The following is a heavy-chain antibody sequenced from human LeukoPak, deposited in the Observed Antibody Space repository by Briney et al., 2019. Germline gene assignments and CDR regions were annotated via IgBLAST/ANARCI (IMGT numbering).Heavy chain of an antibody. CDR3: AKDQYSRTWYLYYFDY. Sequence: GGSLRLSCAASGFTVSSNYMSWVRQAPGKGLEWVSVIYSGGSTYYADSVKGRFTISRDNSKNTLYLQMNSLRAEDTAVYYCAKDQYSRTWYLYYFDYWGPGTLVTVSS. D-gene: IGHD1-26*01. CDR1: GFTVSSNY. CDR2: IYSGGST. V-gene: IGHV3-53*05. J-gene: IGHJ4*02.